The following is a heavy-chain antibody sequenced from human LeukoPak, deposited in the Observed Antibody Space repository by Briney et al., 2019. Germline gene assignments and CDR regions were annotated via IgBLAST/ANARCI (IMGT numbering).Heavy chain of an antibody. CDR2: IYYSGST. CDR1: GGSISSSSYY. V-gene: IGHV4-39*01. Sequence: PSETLSLTCTVSGGSISSSSYYWGWIRQPPGKGLEWIGSIYYSGSTYYNPSLKSRVTISVDTSKNQFSLKLSSVTAADTAVYYCARGPGGRRGYYPLEDSYYYYYMDVWGKGTTVTVSS. D-gene: IGHD3-22*01. J-gene: IGHJ6*03. CDR3: ARGPGGRRGYYPLEDSYYYYYMDV.